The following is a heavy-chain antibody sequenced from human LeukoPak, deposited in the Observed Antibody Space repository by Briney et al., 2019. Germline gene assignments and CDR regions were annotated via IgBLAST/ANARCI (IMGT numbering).Heavy chain of an antibody. CDR2: INNDGSST. CDR1: GFTFSIYW. CDR3: ARVDWNIDH. D-gene: IGHD1/OR15-1a*01. J-gene: IGHJ4*02. V-gene: IGHV3-74*01. Sequence: GGSLRLSCVAPGFTFSIYWMHWVRHVPGKGLVWLSRINNDGSSTNYADSVKGRFTISRDNAKNTLYLQMNSLRAEDTAVYYCARVDWNIDHWGQGTLVTVSS.